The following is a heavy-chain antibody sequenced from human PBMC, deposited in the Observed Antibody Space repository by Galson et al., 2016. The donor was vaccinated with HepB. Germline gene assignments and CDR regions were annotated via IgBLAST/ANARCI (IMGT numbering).Heavy chain of an antibody. CDR3: ARGPPDDLDSGSFYSGWFDP. CDR2: IFYTSLT. V-gene: IGHV4-31*03. CDR1: GGAINSAYH. D-gene: IGHD3-10*01. J-gene: IGHJ5*01. Sequence: TLSLTCSVSGGAINSAYHWSWIRQHPGKGLEWIGYIFYTSLTNYKSSLTRRVSMSIDTYKDQLSLKLSAVTAADMAIYYCARGPPDDLDSGSFYSGWFDPWGRGTLVTVSS.